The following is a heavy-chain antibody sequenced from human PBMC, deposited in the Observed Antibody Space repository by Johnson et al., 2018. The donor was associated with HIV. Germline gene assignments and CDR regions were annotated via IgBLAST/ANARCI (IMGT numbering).Heavy chain of an antibody. CDR1: GFTVSSNY. J-gene: IGHJ3*02. Sequence: VQLVESGGGVVQPGRSLRLSCAASGFTVSSNYMSWVRQAPGKGLEWVSIIYSGGRAYYADSVKRRFIISRDNSKNTLYLQMNSLRAEDTAVYYCARAIVTPDEVAFDIWGQGTLVTVSS. CDR2: IYSGGRA. V-gene: IGHV3-66*01. CDR3: ARAIVTPDEVAFDI. D-gene: IGHD5-18*01.